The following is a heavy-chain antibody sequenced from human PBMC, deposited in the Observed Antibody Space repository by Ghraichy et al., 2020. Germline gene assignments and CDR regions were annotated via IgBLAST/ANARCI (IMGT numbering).Heavy chain of an antibody. CDR2: IFNIGST. CDR1: GGSVRSSTSY. V-gene: IGHV4-61*01. J-gene: IGHJ5*02. Sequence: SETLSLTCTVSGGSVRSSTSYWSWIRQPPGKGLEWIGYIFNIGSTNYNPSLKSRVTISVDTSKNQFSLKVSSVTAADTAVYYCARGIDSNTWSGPYNWFDPWGQGTLVTVSS. D-gene: IGHD6-13*01. CDR3: ARGIDSNTWSGPYNWFDP.